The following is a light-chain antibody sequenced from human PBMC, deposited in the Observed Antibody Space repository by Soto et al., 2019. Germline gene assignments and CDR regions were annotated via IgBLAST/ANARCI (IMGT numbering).Light chain of an antibody. Sequence: QSALTQPASVSGSPGQSITISCTGISNDVGTYNLVSWYQHHPGKAPKLIIYEASKRPLGVPNRFSGSKSGNTASLTISGLHAADEVDYFCCSYGRSVVFGGGTKLTVL. J-gene: IGLJ2*01. V-gene: IGLV2-23*01. CDR3: CSYGRSVV. CDR2: EAS. CDR1: SNDVGTYNL.